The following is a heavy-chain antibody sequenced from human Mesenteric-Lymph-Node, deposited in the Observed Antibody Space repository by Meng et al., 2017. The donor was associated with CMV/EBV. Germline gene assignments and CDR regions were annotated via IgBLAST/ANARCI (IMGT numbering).Heavy chain of an antibody. D-gene: IGHD1-26*01. V-gene: IGHV3-23*01. CDR3: AKDRGSYPNTFDY. Sequence: GESLKISCAASGFIFSGYAMSWVRQAPGQGLQWVSTIIGSGAGAYYADSVKGRFTISRDNSKNTLYLQMNSLRVDDTAVYYCAKDRGSYPNTFDYWGQGTLVTVSS. CDR2: IIGSGAGA. CDR1: GFIFSGYA. J-gene: IGHJ4*02.